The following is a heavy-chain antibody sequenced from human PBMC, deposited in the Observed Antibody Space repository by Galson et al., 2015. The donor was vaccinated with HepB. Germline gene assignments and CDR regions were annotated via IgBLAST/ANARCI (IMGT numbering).Heavy chain of an antibody. CDR3: AAGRYDFWSADNYGMDV. V-gene: IGHV1-58*02. J-gene: IGHJ6*02. Sequence: SVKVSCKASGFTFTSSAMQWVRQARGQRLEWIGWIVVGSGNTNYAQKFQERVTITRDMSTSTAYMELSSLRSEDTAVYYCAAGRYDFWSADNYGMDVWGQGTTVTVSS. CDR2: IVVGSGNT. D-gene: IGHD3-3*01. CDR1: GFTFTSSA.